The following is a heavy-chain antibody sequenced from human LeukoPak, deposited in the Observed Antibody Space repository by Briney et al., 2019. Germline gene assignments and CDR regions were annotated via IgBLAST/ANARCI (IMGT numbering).Heavy chain of an antibody. CDR2: ITGSGIRT. D-gene: IGHD3-22*01. Sequence: GGSLRLSCAASGFTFSAYAMAWVRQAPGKGLEWISSITGSGIRTYYADSVKGRFTISRDNSRSTVYLQMKSLSGEDTADPAIYYCAKVGDSSGYDRLDSWGQGTLVTVSS. J-gene: IGHJ4*02. CDR1: GFTFSAYA. CDR3: AKVGDSSGYDRLDS. V-gene: IGHV3-23*01.